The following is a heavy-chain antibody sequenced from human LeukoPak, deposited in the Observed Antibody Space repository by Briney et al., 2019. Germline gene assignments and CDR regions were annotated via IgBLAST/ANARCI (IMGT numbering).Heavy chain of an antibody. V-gene: IGHV4-59*01. J-gene: IGHJ2*01. Sequence: SETLSLTCAVSGGSISNYYCSWIRQPPGKGLEWLGYIHYSGYTNYNPSLKRRVTISVGTYKNQFSLNLSSVTAADTAVYYCARHWGSDWYFDLWGRGTLVTVSS. D-gene: IGHD7-27*01. CDR3: ARHWGSDWYFDL. CDR2: IHYSGYT. CDR1: GGSISNYY.